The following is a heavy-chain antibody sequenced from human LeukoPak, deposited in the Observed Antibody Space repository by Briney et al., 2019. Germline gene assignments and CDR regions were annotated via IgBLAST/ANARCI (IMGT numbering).Heavy chain of an antibody. D-gene: IGHD3-16*01. V-gene: IGHV4-34*01. CDR2: INHTGST. CDR1: CGPFSGYY. CDR3: ARVGGNGWLFDY. Sequence: SETLSLTCAVYCGPFSGYYWTWIRQPPGKGLEWIGEINHTGSTNYNPSLKSRVTISVDTAKNQFSLKLSSVTAADTAVYYCARVGGNGWLFDYWGQGTLVTVSS. J-gene: IGHJ4*02.